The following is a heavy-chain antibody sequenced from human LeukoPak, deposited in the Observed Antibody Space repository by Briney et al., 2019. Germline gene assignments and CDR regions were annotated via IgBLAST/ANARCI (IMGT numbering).Heavy chain of an antibody. V-gene: IGHV1-3*01. Sequence: ASVKVSCKASGYTFTRYDIYWVRQAPGQRLEWMGRINAATAGTKYSQNFQDRLTITRDTSASAAYLELSSPKSEDTAVYYCARNGGGLDVWGQGTTVTVSS. CDR1: GYTFTRYD. J-gene: IGHJ6*02. CDR2: INAATAGT. CDR3: ARNGGGLDV. D-gene: IGHD3-10*01.